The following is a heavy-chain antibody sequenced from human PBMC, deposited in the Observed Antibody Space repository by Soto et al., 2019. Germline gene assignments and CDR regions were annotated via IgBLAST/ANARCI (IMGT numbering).Heavy chain of an antibody. CDR2: IKFDGSER. Sequence: EVQLVESGGDLVQPGGSLRLSCVASGFTFSTSYMAWVRQTPGKGLEWVADIKFDGSERSHVDPVKGRFTISRDNSQNSLYPQMDTLRADDTAVYSCARDPFYGELDYWGQGTPVVVSS. CDR3: ARDPFYGELDY. V-gene: IGHV3-7*01. J-gene: IGHJ4*02. D-gene: IGHD3-10*01. CDR1: GFTFSTSY.